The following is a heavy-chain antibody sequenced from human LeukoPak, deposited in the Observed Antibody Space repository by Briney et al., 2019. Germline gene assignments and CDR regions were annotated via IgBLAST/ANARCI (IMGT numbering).Heavy chain of an antibody. CDR1: GDSISRYY. J-gene: IGHJ6*03. CDR3: ARAAMSSYYYDYMDV. CDR2: IYSSGST. V-gene: IGHV4-4*07. Sequence: SQSLSLTCSVSGDSISRYYWNWPRRPAGKGLEWIGRIYSSGSTNYKPSLKSRVTMSVDTSKNQFSLNLSPVTAADTAVYYCARAAMSSYYYDYMDVWGKGTTVTVSS.